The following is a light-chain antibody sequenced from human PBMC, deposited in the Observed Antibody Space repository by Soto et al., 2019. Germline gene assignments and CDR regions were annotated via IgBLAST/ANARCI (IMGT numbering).Light chain of an antibody. CDR2: HAS. J-gene: IGKJ4*01. Sequence: DIQMTQSPSTLSASVGDRVTITCRASQSINSWLSWYQQSPGKAPKLLIYHASTLESGVTSRFSGSGSGTEFTLNISSLQPDDFATYYCQEYVFYSTFGGGTKVEIK. CDR3: QEYVFYST. CDR1: QSINSW. V-gene: IGKV1-5*01.